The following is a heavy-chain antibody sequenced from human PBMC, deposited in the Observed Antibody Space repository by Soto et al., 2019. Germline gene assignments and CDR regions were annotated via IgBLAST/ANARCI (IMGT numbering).Heavy chain of an antibody. J-gene: IGHJ6*02. CDR3: ARAECSNANCLTAYYSNGLDV. CDR2: INTAGSTK. V-gene: IGHV3-48*03. CDR1: GFTFSNFE. Sequence: EVQLVESGGNFVQPGGSLRLSCAASGFTFSNFEMHWVRQAPGKGLVWVSYINTAGSTKYYAESVKGRVTISRDNAMNSLFLQLDILRAEHTAVYYCARAECSNANCLTAYYSNGLDVWGQGATVTVS. D-gene: IGHD2-2*01.